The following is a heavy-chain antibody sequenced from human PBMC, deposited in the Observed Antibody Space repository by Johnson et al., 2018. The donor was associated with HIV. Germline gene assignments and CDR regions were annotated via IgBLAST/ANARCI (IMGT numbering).Heavy chain of an antibody. Sequence: QVQLVESGGGVVQPGRSLRLSCAASGFTFSSYAMHWVRQAPGKGLEWVAVISYDGSNKYYAGSVKGRFTISRDNSKNTLYLQMNSLRAEDTAVYYCASILVVAAQEADAFDIWGQGTMVTVSS. CDR3: ASILVVAAQEADAFDI. V-gene: IGHV3-30-3*01. CDR1: GFTFSSYA. J-gene: IGHJ3*02. CDR2: ISYDGSNK. D-gene: IGHD2-15*01.